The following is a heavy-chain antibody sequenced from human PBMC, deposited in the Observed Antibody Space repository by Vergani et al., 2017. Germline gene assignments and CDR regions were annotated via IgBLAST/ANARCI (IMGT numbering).Heavy chain of an antibody. CDR2: VLFDGSNE. D-gene: IGHD2-15*01. CDR3: ARDLAYCHEGSCAL. V-gene: IGHV3-30*02. J-gene: IGHJ4*02. Sequence: QVQILQSGGGVVQPGGSLRLSCTLSGFTLNTYGIHWVRQAPGKGLEWVAYVLFDGSNEYYADSVKGRFIVSRDNSNDALYLQMNSLRTDDTAVYYCARDLAYCHEGSCALWGQGSVVTVSS. CDR1: GFTLNTYG.